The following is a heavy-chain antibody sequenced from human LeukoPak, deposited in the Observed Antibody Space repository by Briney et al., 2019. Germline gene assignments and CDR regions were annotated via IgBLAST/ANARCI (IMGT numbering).Heavy chain of an antibody. D-gene: IGHD5-18*01. CDR3: TRGAIGFNYGIDY. CDR2: IRKKANSYTT. CDR1: GFTVSSNY. J-gene: IGHJ4*02. V-gene: IGHV3-72*01. Sequence: GRSLRLSCAASGFTVSSNYMSWVRQAPGKGLDWVGRIRKKANSYTTEYAASVKGRFTISRDDSENSLYLQMNSLKTEDTAVYYCTRGAIGFNYGIDYWGQGTLVTVSS.